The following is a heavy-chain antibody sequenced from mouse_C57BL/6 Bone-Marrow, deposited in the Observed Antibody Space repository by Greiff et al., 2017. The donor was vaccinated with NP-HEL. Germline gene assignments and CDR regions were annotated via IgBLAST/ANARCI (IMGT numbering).Heavy chain of an antibody. D-gene: IGHD1-1*01. Sequence: QVQLQQSGAELVKPGASVKLSCKASGYTFTEYTIHWVKQRSGQGLEWIGWFYPGSGSIKYNEKFKDKATLTADKSSSTVYMELSRLTSEDSAVYLCARHEEKSPLQDYYGSPWFAYWGQGTLVTVSA. CDR1: GYTFTEYT. CDR3: ARHEEKSPLQDYYGSPWFAY. J-gene: IGHJ3*01. V-gene: IGHV1-62-2*01. CDR2: FYPGSGSI.